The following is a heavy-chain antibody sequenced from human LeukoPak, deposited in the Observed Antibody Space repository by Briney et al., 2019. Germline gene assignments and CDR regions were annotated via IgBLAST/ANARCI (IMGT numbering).Heavy chain of an antibody. V-gene: IGHV4-30-4*08. CDR1: GGSISSGDYY. CDR3: ATVYYYGSGSDEP. CDR2: IYYSGST. Sequence: SETLSLTCTVSGGSISSGDYYWSWIRQPPGKGLEWIGYIYYSGSTYYNPSLKSRVTISVDTSKNQFSLKLSSVTAADTAVYCCATVYYYGSGSDEPWGQGTLVTVSS. D-gene: IGHD3-10*01. J-gene: IGHJ5*02.